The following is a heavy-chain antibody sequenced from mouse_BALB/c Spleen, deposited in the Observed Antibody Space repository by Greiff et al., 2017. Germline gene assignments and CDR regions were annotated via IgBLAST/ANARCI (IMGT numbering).Heavy chain of an antibody. J-gene: IGHJ4*01. D-gene: IGHD4-1*01. V-gene: IGHV1-26*01. Sequence: VQLQQSGPELVKPGASVKISCKASGYPFTGYYMHWVKQSHVKSLEWIGRINPYNGATSYNQNFKDKASLTVDKSSSTAYMELHSLTSEDSAVYYCARAGGNWEMDYWGQGTSVTVSS. CDR3: ARAGGNWEMDY. CDR1: GYPFTGYY. CDR2: INPYNGAT.